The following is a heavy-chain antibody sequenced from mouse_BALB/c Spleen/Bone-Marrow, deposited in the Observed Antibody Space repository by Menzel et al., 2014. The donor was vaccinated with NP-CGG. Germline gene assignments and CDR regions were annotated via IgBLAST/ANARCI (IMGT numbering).Heavy chain of an antibody. Sequence: VHVKQSGAELVKPGASVKLSCKASGYTFTSYWMHWVKQRPGQGLEWIGEINPSNGRTNYNEKFKSKATLTVDKSSSTAYMQLSSLTSEDSAVYYCALYYYGSLDYWGQGTTLTVSS. CDR2: INPSNGRT. J-gene: IGHJ2*01. V-gene: IGHV1S81*02. CDR1: GYTFTSYW. D-gene: IGHD1-1*01. CDR3: ALYYYGSLDY.